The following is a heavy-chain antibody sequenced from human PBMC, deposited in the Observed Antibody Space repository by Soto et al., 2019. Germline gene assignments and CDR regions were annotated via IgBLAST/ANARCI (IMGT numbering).Heavy chain of an antibody. D-gene: IGHD4-4*01. Sequence: GGSLRLSCAASGFTFRTYWMSWVRQVPGKGLEWLANIKEDGSEKYYVDSVKGRFTISRDNAKYSLYLQMNSLRADDTAIYYCASHPPRGDYNKYATTYWGQGTLVTGSS. J-gene: IGHJ4*02. CDR3: ASHPPRGDYNKYATTY. V-gene: IGHV3-7*03. CDR2: IKEDGSEK. CDR1: GFTFRTYW.